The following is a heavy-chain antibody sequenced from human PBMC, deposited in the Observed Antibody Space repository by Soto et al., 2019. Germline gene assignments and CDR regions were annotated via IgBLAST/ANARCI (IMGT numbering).Heavy chain of an antibody. J-gene: IGHJ2*01. CDR2: VTPQFGTA. CDR1: GVSFTDHG. D-gene: IGHD5-12*01. V-gene: IGHV1-69*01. CDR3: ARGVVSGFEHWYFDL. Sequence: QVQLVQSGAEVKKPGSSVKVSCRASGVSFTDHGISWLRQAPGQGLEWIGGVTPQFGTANYAPKFQGSVSITADESKTPASVPLSSLRPEDTAVYFCARGVVSGFEHWYFDLWGRGTLITVSS.